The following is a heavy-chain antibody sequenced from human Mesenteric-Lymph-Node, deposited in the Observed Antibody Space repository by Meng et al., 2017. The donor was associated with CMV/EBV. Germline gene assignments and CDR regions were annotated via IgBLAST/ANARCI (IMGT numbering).Heavy chain of an antibody. V-gene: IGHV3-7*01. J-gene: IGHJ4*02. D-gene: IGHD3-3*01. CDR3: ARGSNYDFWSGYPYYFDY. Sequence: GESLKISCAASGFTFSSYWMSWVRQAPGKGLEWVANIKEDGSEKYYVDSVKGRFTISRDNAQNSLYLQMKSLRAEDTAVYYCARGSNYDFWSGYPYYFDYWGQGTLVTVSS. CDR1: GFTFSSYW. CDR2: IKEDGSEK.